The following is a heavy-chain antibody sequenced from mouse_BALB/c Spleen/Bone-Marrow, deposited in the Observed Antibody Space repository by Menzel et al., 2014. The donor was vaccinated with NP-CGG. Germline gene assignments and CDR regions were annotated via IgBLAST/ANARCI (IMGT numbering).Heavy chain of an antibody. CDR2: ISYSGSA. CDR3: ARGRAMGFAY. V-gene: IGHV3-8*02. D-gene: IGHD1-1*02. Sequence: EVQLQQSGPSLVKPSQTLSLTCSVTGDSITSGYWNWIRKFPGNKLEYMGYISYSGSAYYNPSLKSRISITRDTSKNQYYLQLNSVTTEDTATYYCARGRAMGFAYWGQGTLVTVSA. CDR1: GDSITSGY. J-gene: IGHJ3*01.